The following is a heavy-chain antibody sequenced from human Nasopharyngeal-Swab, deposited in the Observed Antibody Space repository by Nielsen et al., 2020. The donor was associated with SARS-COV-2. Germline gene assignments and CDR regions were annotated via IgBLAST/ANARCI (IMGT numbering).Heavy chain of an antibody. D-gene: IGHD7-27*01. CDR3: ARDALTGGVDY. CDR1: GFTFSSYS. J-gene: IGHJ4*02. Sequence: GGSLRLSCAASGFTFSSYSMHWVRQAPGKGLEWVSYISSSSSTIYYADSVKGRFTISRDNAKNSLYLQMNSLRAEDTAVYYCARDALTGGVDYWGQGTLVTVSS. CDR2: ISSSSSTI. V-gene: IGHV3-48*04.